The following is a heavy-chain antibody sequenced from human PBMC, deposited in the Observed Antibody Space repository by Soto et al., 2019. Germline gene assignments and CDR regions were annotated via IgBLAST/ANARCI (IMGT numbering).Heavy chain of an antibody. V-gene: IGHV3-23*01. CDR1: DFTFSSYA. J-gene: IGHJ4*02. CDR2: ISGSGGST. D-gene: IGHD3-22*01. CDR3: EKKPVEYYDSRGYLDD. Sequence: WGSLLLSWASSDFTFSSYAMVWVRQAPGKGLDGVSAISGSGGSTYYADSGKGRFTISRDNSKNTLYLQMNSLRAEDTAVYYCEKKPVEYYDSRGYLDDWRKGNLVTVS.